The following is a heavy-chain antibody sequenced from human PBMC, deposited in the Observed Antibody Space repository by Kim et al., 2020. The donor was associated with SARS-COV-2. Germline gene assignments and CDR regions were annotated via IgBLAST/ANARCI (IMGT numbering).Heavy chain of an antibody. CDR1: GFTFDDYA. V-gene: IGHV3-9*01. CDR3: AKGGVEIAAARFDY. J-gene: IGHJ4*02. D-gene: IGHD6-13*01. CDR2: ISWNSGSI. Sequence: GGSLRLSCAASGFTFDDYAMHWVRQAPGKGLEWVSGISWNSGSIGYADSVKGRFTISRDNAKNSLYLQMNSLRAEDTALYYCAKGGVEIAAARFDYWGQGTLVTVSS.